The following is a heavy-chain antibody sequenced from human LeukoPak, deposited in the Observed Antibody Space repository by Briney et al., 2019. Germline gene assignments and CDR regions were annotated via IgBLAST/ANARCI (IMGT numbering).Heavy chain of an antibody. D-gene: IGHD1-26*01. J-gene: IGHJ4*02. V-gene: IGHV3-30*02. Sequence: GGPLRLSCAASGFTFSSYGMHWVRQAPGKGLEWVAFIRYDGSNKYYADSVKGRFTISRDNSKNTLYLQMNSLRAEDTAVYYCARQVVGATFQYYFEYWGQGTPVTVSS. CDR3: ARQVVGATFQYYFEY. CDR2: IRYDGSNK. CDR1: GFTFSSYG.